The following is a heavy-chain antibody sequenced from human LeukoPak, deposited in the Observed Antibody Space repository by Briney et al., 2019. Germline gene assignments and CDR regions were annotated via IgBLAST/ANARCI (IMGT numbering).Heavy chain of an antibody. CDR3: ARSRSYLYGSGSSNWFDP. J-gene: IGHJ5*02. D-gene: IGHD3-10*01. Sequence: PSQTLSLTCTVSGGSISSGGYYWSWIRQHPGKGLEWIGYIYHSGSTYYNPSLKSRVTISVDRSKNQFSLKLSSVTAADTAVYYCARSRSYLYGSGSSNWFDPWGQGTLVTVSS. V-gene: IGHV4-30-2*01. CDR1: GGSISSGGYY. CDR2: IYHSGST.